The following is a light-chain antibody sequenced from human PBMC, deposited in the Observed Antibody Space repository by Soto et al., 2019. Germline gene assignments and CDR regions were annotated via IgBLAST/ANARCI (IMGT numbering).Light chain of an antibody. J-gene: IGKJ3*01. Sequence: EIVLTQSPATLSLSPGERATLSCRASQSVSSYLAWYQQKPGQAPRLLIYDASNRATGIPARFSGSGSGTDFNLNISSREAEDFAVYYWQQRSNWPPTFGPGSKGDIK. CDR2: DAS. CDR1: QSVSSY. V-gene: IGKV3-11*01. CDR3: QQRSNWPPT.